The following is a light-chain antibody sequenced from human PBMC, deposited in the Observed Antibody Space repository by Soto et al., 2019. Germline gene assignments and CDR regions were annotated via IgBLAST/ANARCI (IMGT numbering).Light chain of an antibody. CDR3: PQYGSSPMYT. CDR2: GAS. V-gene: IGKV3-20*01. CDR1: QSVSSSY. J-gene: IGKJ2*01. Sequence: EIVLTQSPGTLSLSPGERATLSCRASQSVSSSYLAWYQQKPGQAPRLLIYGASSRATGIPDRFSGSGSGTAFTLTISRLEPEDFAVYYCPQYGSSPMYTFGQGTKLEIK.